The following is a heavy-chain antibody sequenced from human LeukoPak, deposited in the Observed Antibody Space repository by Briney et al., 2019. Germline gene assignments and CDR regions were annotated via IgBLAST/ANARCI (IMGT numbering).Heavy chain of an antibody. CDR3: IADVAGGSSFADY. D-gene: IGHD6-19*01. CDR1: GSTFNNAW. V-gene: IGHV3-15*01. Sequence: RGSLRLSCVASGSTFNNAWMRWVRQAPGKGLQWVGRIKSKSAGGTTDYTAPVKGRFIISRDDSKNTLYLQMNSLKPEDTAVYDCIADVAGGSSFADYWGQGTLVTVSS. J-gene: IGHJ4*02. CDR2: IKSKSAGGTT.